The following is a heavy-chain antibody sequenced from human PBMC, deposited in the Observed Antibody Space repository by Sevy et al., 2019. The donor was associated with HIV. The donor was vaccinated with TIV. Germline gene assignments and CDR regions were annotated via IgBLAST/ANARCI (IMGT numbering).Heavy chain of an antibody. CDR1: GFTFSDFY. V-gene: IGHV3-11*01. Sequence: GGSLRLSCAASGFTFSDFYMSWIRQAPGKGLEWISYISGSDYTIYYADSVKGRFTISRDNDKNSLYLQMNSLRAEDTAVYYCARDHVKDGDLGDYYYFAMDLWGQWTTVTVSS. CDR2: ISGSDYTI. CDR3: ARDHVKDGDLGDYYYFAMDL. J-gene: IGHJ6*02. D-gene: IGHD4-17*01.